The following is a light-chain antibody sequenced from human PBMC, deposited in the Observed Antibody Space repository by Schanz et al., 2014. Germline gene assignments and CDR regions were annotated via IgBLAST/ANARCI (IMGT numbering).Light chain of an antibody. CDR2: NAS. V-gene: IGKV3-15*01. CDR3: QHYNNWPPWT. J-gene: IGKJ1*01. Sequence: EIVMTQSPATLSVSPGEGVTLSCRASEGVASNYVAWYQQKPGQAPRLLIYNASTRATGIPARFSGSGPGTDFTLTISSLEPEDFAVYYCQHYNNWPPWTFGQGTKVEIK. CDR1: EGVASN.